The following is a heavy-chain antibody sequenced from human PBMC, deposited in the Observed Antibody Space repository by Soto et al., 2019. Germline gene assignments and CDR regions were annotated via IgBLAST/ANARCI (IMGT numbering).Heavy chain of an antibody. CDR3: ARMMKTTADDFDY. V-gene: IGHV1-46*01. J-gene: IGHJ4*02. CDR2: INPSGGST. Sequence: APVKVSCKASGYTFTSYYMHWLRQAPGQGLEWMGIINPSGGSTSYAQKFQGRVTMTRDTSTSTVYMELSSLRSEDTAVYYCARMMKTTADDFDYWGQGTLVSGSS. D-gene: IGHD4-17*01. CDR1: GYTFTSYY.